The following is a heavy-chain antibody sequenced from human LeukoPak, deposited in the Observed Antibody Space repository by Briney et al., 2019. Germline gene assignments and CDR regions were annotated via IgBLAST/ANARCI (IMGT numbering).Heavy chain of an antibody. D-gene: IGHD1-26*01. V-gene: IGHV3-11*04. CDR2: IRSTGSST. Sequence: PGGSLRLSCTASGFTFRDYYVTWIRQAPGKGIEWVSYIRSTGSSTAYADSVKGRFAISRDNAKNSLYLQMNSLRAEDTAVYYCASRKRSGSYFFGGSTGYFDYWGQGTLVTVSS. CDR3: ASRKRSGSYFFGGSTGYFDY. J-gene: IGHJ4*02. CDR1: GFTFRDYY.